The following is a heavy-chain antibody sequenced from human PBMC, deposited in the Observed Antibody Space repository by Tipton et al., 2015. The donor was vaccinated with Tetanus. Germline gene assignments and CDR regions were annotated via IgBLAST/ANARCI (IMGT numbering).Heavy chain of an antibody. D-gene: IGHD1-1*01. CDR1: GFTSESHY. CDR2: INPDGRRT. V-gene: IGHV3-74*01. CDR3: ARRSLTNYGLDV. Sequence: SLRLSCAASGFTSESHYMHWVRQTPGKGLVWISRINPDGRRTNYADSVKGRFTISRDHAKNTAYLQMNSLRAEDTAVYFCARRSLTNYGLDVWGQGTPFTVSS. J-gene: IGHJ6*02.